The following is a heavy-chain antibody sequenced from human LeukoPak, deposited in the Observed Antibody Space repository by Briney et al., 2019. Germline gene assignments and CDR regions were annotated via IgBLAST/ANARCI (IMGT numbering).Heavy chain of an antibody. J-gene: IGHJ5*02. CDR1: GYSISSGHY. CDR3: ARAGVYCSSTSCYINWFDP. CDR2: IYHSGST. Sequence: KPSETLSLTCTVSGYSISSGHYWGWIRQPPGKGLEWIGSIYHSGSTYYNPSLKSRVTISVDTSKNQFSLKLSSVTAADTAVYYCARAGVYCSSTSCYINWFDPWGQGTLVTVSS. D-gene: IGHD2-2*02. V-gene: IGHV4-38-2*02.